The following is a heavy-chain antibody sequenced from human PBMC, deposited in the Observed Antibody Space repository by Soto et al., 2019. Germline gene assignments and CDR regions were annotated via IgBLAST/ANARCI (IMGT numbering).Heavy chain of an antibody. V-gene: IGHV1-18*01. CDR1: GYTFTSYG. CDR3: ARGYCSGGSCYQGAPDAFDI. Sequence: QVQLVQSGAEVKKPGASVKVSCKASGYTFTSYGISWVRQAPGQGLEWMGWISAYNGNTNYAQKLQGRVTMTTDTSTSTAYMELRSLRSDDTAVYYCARGYCSGGSCYQGAPDAFDIWGQGTMVTVSS. D-gene: IGHD2-15*01. J-gene: IGHJ3*02. CDR2: ISAYNGNT.